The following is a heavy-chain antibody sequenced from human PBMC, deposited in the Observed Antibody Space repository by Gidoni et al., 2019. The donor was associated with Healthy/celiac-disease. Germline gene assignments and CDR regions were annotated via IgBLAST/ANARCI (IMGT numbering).Heavy chain of an antibody. V-gene: IGHV4-59*01. CDR1: GGSISSYY. Sequence: QVQLQESGPGLVKPSETLSLTCTVSGGSISSYYWSWIRQPPGKGLEWIGYIYSSGSTNYTPSLKSRVPISVDTSKNQFSLKLSSVTAADTAVYYCARKYSYGLDYYYYGMDVWGQGTTVTVSS. CDR3: ARKYSYGLDYYYYGMDV. CDR2: IYSSGST. J-gene: IGHJ6*02. D-gene: IGHD5-18*01.